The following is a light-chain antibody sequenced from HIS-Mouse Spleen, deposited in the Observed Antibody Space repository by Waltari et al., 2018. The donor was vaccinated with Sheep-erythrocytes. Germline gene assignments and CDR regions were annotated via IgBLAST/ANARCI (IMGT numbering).Light chain of an antibody. J-gene: IGLJ1*01. CDR3: SSYTSSSSYV. V-gene: IGLV2-14*03. CDR2: DVS. CDR1: SSDVGGYND. Sequence: QSALTQPASVSGSPGQSITISRTGTSSDVGGYNDVSWYQQHPGKAPKLMIYDVSNRPSGVSNRFSGSKSGNTASLTISGLQAEDEADYYCSSYTSSSSYVFGTGTKVTVL.